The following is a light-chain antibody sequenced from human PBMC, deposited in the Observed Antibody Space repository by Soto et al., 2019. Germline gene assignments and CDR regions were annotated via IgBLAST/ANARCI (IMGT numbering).Light chain of an antibody. CDR2: DVT. J-gene: IGLJ1*01. V-gene: IGLV2-14*01. CDR1: SSDVGAYDY. CDR3: SSYTVSSTPLYV. Sequence: HSALTQPASVSGSPGQSIAISCTGTSSDVGAYDYVSWYQQHPGKAPKLMIYDVTNRPSGVSDRFSGSKSGNTASLTISGLQAEDEADYYCSSYTVSSTPLYVFGTGTKVTVL.